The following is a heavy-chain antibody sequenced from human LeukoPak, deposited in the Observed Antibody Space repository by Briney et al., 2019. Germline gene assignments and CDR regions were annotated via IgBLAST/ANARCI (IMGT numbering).Heavy chain of an antibody. CDR1: GGSISSSSYY. J-gene: IGHJ4*02. CDR2: IYYSGST. V-gene: IGHV4-39*01. CDR3: FLPPYDFWSGYYRDY. Sequence: SETLSLTCTVSGGSISSSSYYWGWIRQPPGKGLEWIGSIYYSGSTYYNPSLKSRVTISVDTSKNQSSLKLSSVTAADTAVYYCFLPPYDFWSGYYRDYWGQGTLVTVSS. D-gene: IGHD3-3*01.